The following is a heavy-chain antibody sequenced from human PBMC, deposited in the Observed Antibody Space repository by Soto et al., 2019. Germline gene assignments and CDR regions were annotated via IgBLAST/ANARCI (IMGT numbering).Heavy chain of an antibody. CDR3: ARTAAAGKYYYGMDV. J-gene: IGHJ6*02. Sequence: PGESLKICCKGSGYSFTSYWIGWARQMPGKGLEWMGIIYPGDSDTRYSPSFQGQVTISADKSISTAYLQWSSLKASDTAMYYCARTAAAGKYYYGMDVWGQGTTVTVSS. CDR1: GYSFTSYW. CDR2: IYPGDSDT. V-gene: IGHV5-51*01. D-gene: IGHD6-13*01.